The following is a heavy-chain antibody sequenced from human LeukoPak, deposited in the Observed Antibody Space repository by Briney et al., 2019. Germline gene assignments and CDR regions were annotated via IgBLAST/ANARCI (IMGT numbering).Heavy chain of an antibody. V-gene: IGHV3-11*04. Sequence: PGGSLRLSCAASGFTFSDYYMSWIRQAPGKGLEWVSYISSSGGTIYYADSVKGRFTISRDNAKNSLYLQMNSLRAEDTAVYYCATSPRHTLFGAFEIWGQGTMVTVSS. J-gene: IGHJ3*02. CDR2: ISSSGGTI. D-gene: IGHD3-10*01. CDR1: GFTFSDYY. CDR3: ATSPRHTLFGAFEI.